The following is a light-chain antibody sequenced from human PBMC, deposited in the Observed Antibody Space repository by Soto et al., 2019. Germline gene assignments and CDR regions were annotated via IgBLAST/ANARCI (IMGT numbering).Light chain of an antibody. Sequence: QSALTQPASVSGSPGQSITISCTGTSSDVGGYNYVSWYQQHPGKAPKLMIYEVSNQPSGVSNRFSGSKSGNTASLTISGLQAEDEAEYYCSSYTSSSTPVVFGGGTKLTVL. CDR3: SSYTSSSTPVV. CDR2: EVS. V-gene: IGLV2-14*01. J-gene: IGLJ2*01. CDR1: SSDVGGYNY.